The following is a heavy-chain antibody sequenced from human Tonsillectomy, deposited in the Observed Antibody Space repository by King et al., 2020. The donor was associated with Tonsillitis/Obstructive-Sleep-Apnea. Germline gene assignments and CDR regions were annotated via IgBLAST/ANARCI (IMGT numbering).Heavy chain of an antibody. D-gene: IGHD1-1*01. V-gene: IGHV3-30*04. CDR3: ARDREGAHDYYYYYYYMAV. Sequence: VQLVESGGGVVQPGRSLRLSCEGSGFTFNTYAMHWVRQAPGKGLEWVALISYDGNNKYYTDSVKGRFIIFRDKSKNTLYLQMNSLRAEDTAIYYCARDREGAHDYYYYYYYMAVWGKGTTVTVSS. CDR2: ISYDGNNK. CDR1: GFTFNTYA. J-gene: IGHJ6*03.